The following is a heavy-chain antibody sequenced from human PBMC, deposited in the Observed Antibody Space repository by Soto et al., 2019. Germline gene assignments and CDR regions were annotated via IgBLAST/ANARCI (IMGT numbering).Heavy chain of an antibody. V-gene: IGHV1-2*02. D-gene: IGHD3-10*01. CDR3: ARMPGQWELFKFDN. CDR1: GYAFTDYF. CDR2: INPNSGVA. Sequence: QVQLVHSGPEVKKPGASVTVSCKASGYAFTDYFLNWVRQAPGQGLEWVGWINPNSGVANLAQKFDGRVTLTRDTSIGTVYMEMTGLTSDGTAEYFCARMPGQWELFKFDNWGQGTLVTVSS. J-gene: IGHJ4*02.